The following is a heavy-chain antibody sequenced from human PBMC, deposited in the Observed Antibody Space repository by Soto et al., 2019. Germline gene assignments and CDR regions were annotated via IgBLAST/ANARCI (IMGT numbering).Heavy chain of an antibody. J-gene: IGHJ4*02. D-gene: IGHD2-2*01. CDR1: GFTFSNYA. CDR3: AKDGGPAYCNCPGCSAEHFDY. Sequence: GGSLRLSCAASGFTFSNYAMHWVRQAPGKGLEWVAIVSYDGDNEYYADSVRGRFFISRDNSRNTLYLQTSSLRHEDTAVYYCAKDGGPAYCNCPGCSAEHFDYWGQGTQVTVSS. V-gene: IGHV3-30*18. CDR2: VSYDGDNE.